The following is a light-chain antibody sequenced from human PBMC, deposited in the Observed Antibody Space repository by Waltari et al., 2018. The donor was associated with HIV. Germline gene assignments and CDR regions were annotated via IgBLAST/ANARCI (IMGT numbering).Light chain of an antibody. CDR1: QSVSTY. V-gene: IGKV3-11*01. CDR2: GAS. CDR3: HQRSNWPIT. Sequence: IVLSQSPATLSFFPGARATLDCTASQSVSTYLAWYQQKPGHAPRPRIYGASSMATGIPARFKGSGSGTDFTLTISSLEPGDVGVYHCHQRSNWPITFGQGTRLEIK. J-gene: IGKJ5*01.